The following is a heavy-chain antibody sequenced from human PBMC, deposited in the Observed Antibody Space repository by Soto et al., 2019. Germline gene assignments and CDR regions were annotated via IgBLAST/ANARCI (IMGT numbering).Heavy chain of an antibody. CDR2: ISGSAGSI. D-gene: IGHD3-3*01. CDR3: AKGMAILHNYYAMDV. Sequence: PGGSLRLSCTASEFTFSSYTMSWVRQAPGKGLEWVSSISGSAGSIYYADSVKGRFTVSRDNSKDTLYLEMNTLRAEDTAVYYCAKGMAILHNYYAMDVWGQGTTVTVSS. V-gene: IGHV3-23*01. J-gene: IGHJ6*02. CDR1: EFTFSSYT.